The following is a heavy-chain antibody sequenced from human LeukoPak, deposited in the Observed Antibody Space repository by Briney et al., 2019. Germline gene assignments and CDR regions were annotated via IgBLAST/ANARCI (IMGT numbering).Heavy chain of an antibody. V-gene: IGHV4-39*01. CDR3: ARMESTNTFDV. Sequence: SETLSLTCSVSGDSISRSGYYWGWIRQSPGRGLEWIANIYSSGNPYYNPSFKSRVTIYLDTSKSQFSLRLTSVTAADTAVYYCARMESTNTFDVWGQGTMVTVSS. CDR2: IYSSGNP. J-gene: IGHJ3*01. CDR1: GDSISRSGYY. D-gene: IGHD2-8*01.